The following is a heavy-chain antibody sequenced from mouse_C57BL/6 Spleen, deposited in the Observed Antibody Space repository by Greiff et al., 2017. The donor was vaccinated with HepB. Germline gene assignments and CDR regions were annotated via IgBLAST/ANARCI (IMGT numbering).Heavy chain of an antibody. J-gene: IGHJ4*01. CDR2: INPGSGGT. CDR3: ARGSSGYVTYYYAMDY. Sequence: QVQLKQSGAELVRPGTSVKVSCKASGYAFTNYLIEWVKQRPGQGLEWIGVINPGSGGTNYNEKFKGKATLTADKSSSTAYMQLSSLTSEDSAVYFCARGSSGYVTYYYAMDYWGQGTSVTVSS. CDR1: GYAFTNYL. D-gene: IGHD3-2*02. V-gene: IGHV1-54*01.